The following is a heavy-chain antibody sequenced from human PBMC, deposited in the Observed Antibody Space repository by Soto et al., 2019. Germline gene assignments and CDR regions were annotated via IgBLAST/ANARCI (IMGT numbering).Heavy chain of an antibody. Sequence: EVQLVESGGGLVQPGGSLRLSCETSDFVFYDHYMDWVRQAPGKGLEWVGRIRNTASSYSTKCAASVQGRFSISRDNSQNLLYLKMKSLQTEDTAVYYCARVSVDTRSCFFDSWGQGALVTVSS. V-gene: IGHV3-72*01. CDR3: ARVSVDTRSCFFDS. J-gene: IGHJ4*02. CDR2: IRNTASSYST. CDR1: DFVFYDHY. D-gene: IGHD2-15*01.